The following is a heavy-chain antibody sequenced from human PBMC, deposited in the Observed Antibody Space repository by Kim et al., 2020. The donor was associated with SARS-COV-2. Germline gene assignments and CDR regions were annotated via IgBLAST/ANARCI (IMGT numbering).Heavy chain of an antibody. D-gene: IGHD3-22*01. Sequence: GRFTTSRDNAKNSLDLQMNSLRAEDTAVYYCARDQSRITLIVVVRYGMDVWGQGTTVTVSS. V-gene: IGHV3-11*06. J-gene: IGHJ6*02. CDR3: ARDQSRITLIVVVRYGMDV.